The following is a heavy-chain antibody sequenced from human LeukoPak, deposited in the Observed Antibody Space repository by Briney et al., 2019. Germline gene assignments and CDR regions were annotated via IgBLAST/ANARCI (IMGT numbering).Heavy chain of an antibody. CDR1: GFTFDDYA. J-gene: IGHJ5*02. V-gene: IGHV3-9*01. CDR3: LAGGWYGT. Sequence: PGGSLRLSCAASGFTFDDYAMHWVRQAPGKGLEWVSGISWNSGSIGYADSVKGRFTISRDNAKNSLYLQMNSLRAEDTAVYYCLAGGWYGTWGQGTLVTVSS. D-gene: IGHD6-19*01. CDR2: ISWNSGSI.